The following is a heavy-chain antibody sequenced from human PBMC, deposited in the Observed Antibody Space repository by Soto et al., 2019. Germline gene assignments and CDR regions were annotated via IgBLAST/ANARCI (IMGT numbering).Heavy chain of an antibody. CDR1: GFTFSRYA. V-gene: IGHV3-23*01. D-gene: IGHD6-13*01. Sequence: GGSLRLSCAASGFTFSRYAMSWVRQAPGKGLEWVSTISGSGGGTYYADSVKGRFTISRDNSKNTLYLQMNSLRVEDTAVYYCAKARQLGDYYYYYMDVWGEGTTVTVSS. CDR3: AKARQLGDYYYYYMDV. CDR2: ISGSGGGT. J-gene: IGHJ6*03.